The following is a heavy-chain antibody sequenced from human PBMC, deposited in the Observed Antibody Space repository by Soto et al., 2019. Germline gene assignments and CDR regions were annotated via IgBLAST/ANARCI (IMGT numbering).Heavy chain of an antibody. CDR1: GGSXSSYY. Sequence: SETLSLTCTVSGGSXSSYYWSWIRQPPGKGLEWIGYIYYSGSTNYNPSLKSRVTISVDTSKNQFSLKLSSVTAADTAVYYCARGAQKDDYGDYRMSDWFDPWGQGTLVTVSS. CDR3: ARGAQKDDYGDYRMSDWFDP. CDR2: IYYSGST. J-gene: IGHJ5*02. V-gene: IGHV4-59*01. D-gene: IGHD4-17*01.